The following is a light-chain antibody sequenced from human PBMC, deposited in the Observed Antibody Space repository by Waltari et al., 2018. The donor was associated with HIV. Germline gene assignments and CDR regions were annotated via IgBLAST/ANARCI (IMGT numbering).Light chain of an antibody. CDR2: DER. Sequence: SSVLTQPPSVSVAPGQTARIPCGGPNIGSKSVHWYQQRPGQAPVLVVYDERVRPSVIPDRFSGSNAGNPATLTISGVEAGDEADYYCHVWNSTSDLGVFGGGTQLTVL. CDR1: NIGSKS. J-gene: IGLJ7*01. V-gene: IGLV3-21*02. CDR3: HVWNSTSDLGV.